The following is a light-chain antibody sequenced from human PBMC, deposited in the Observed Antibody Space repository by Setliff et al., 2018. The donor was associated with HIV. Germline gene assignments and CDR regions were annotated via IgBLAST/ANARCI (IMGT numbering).Light chain of an antibody. V-gene: IGLV2-14*01. CDR1: SSDVGGYNY. CDR2: EVS. Sequence: QSALTQPASVSGSPGQSITISCTGTSSDVGGYNYVSWYQQHPGEAPKVVIYEVSNRPSGVSDRFSGSKSGNTASLTVSGLQAEDEADYFCSSYAGSNLYVFGTGTKV. CDR3: SSYAGSNLYV. J-gene: IGLJ1*01.